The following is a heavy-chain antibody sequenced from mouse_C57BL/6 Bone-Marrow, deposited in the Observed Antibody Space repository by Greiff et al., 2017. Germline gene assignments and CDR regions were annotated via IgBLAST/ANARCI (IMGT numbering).Heavy chain of an antibody. V-gene: IGHV1-7*01. CDR1: GYTFTSYW. CDR2: INPSSGYT. CDR3: AITTVAQDWYFDG. D-gene: IGHD1-1*01. Sequence: VQLQQSGAELAKPGASVKLSCKASGYTFTSYWMHWVKQRPGQGLEWIGYINPSSGYTKYNQKFKDKATLTADKSSSTAYMQLSSLTYEDSAVYYCAITTVAQDWYFDGWGTGTTVTVSS. J-gene: IGHJ1*03.